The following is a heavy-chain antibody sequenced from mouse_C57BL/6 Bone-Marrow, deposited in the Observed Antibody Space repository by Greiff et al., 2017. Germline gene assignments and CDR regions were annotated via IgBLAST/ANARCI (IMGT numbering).Heavy chain of an antibody. D-gene: IGHD1-1*02. J-gene: IGHJ3*01. Sequence: VQLQQSGPELVKPGASVKISCKASGYSFTSYYIHWVKQRPGQGLEWIGWIYPGSGNTKYKEKFKGKATLTADTSSSTAYMQLSSLTSEDSAVYYCARRASGSCFAGFAYWGQGTLVTVSA. CDR3: ARRASGSCFAGFAY. CDR1: GYSFTSYY. V-gene: IGHV1-66*01. CDR2: IYPGSGNT.